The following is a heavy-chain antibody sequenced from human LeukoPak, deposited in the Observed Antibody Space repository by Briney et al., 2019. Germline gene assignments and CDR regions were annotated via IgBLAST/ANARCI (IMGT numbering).Heavy chain of an antibody. J-gene: IGHJ4*02. V-gene: IGHV6-1*01. D-gene: IGHD1-1*01. CDR1: GDSVSSNSAA. CDR2: TYYRSKWYT. CDR3: ARSTGPIDY. Sequence: SQTLSLTCAISGDSVSSNSAAWNWIRQSPSRGLEWLGRTYYRSKWYTYYAVSVKSRISINRDTSKNQISLQLNSVTSEDTAVYYCARSTGPIDYWGQGTLVSVPS.